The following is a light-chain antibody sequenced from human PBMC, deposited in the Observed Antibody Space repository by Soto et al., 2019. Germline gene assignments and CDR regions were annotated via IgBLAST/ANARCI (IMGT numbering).Light chain of an antibody. CDR2: WAS. CDR3: LQYSSLHLT. V-gene: IGKV4-1*01. J-gene: IGKJ3*01. CDR1: QSVLYSTNNKNY. Sequence: DIVMTQSPDSLAVSLGERTTINCKSSQSVLYSTNNKNYLGWYQQKPGQPPKLLIYWASGRESGVPDRFSGSGSRTDFTLTISSPEAEYVAVYCCLQYSSLHLTCGAGPKVEIK.